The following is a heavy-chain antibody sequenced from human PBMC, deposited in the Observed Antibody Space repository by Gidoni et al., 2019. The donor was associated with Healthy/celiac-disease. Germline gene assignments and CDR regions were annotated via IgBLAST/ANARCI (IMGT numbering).Heavy chain of an antibody. CDR3: ASPSHGLNWGPDAFDI. D-gene: IGHD7-27*01. V-gene: IGHV1-69*01. CDR1: GGTFSSYA. J-gene: IGHJ3*02. CDR2: IIPIFGTA. Sequence: QVQLVQSGAEVKKPGSSVKVSCKASGGTFSSYAISWVRQAPGQGLEWMGGIIPIFGTANYAQKFQGRVTITADESTSTAYMELSSLRSEDTAVYYCASPSHGLNWGPDAFDIWGQGTMVTVSS.